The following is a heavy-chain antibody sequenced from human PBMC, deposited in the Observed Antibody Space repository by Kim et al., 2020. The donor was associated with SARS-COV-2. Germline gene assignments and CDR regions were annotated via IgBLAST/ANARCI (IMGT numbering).Heavy chain of an antibody. CDR1: GFTFSSYD. CDR2: IGTKADT. D-gene: IGHD1-20*01. V-gene: IGHV3-13*04. CDR3: ARGPIEEGIRATKGYFDL. Sequence: GGSLRLSCAASGFTFSSYDMHWVRQDTEKGLEWVSSIGTKADTYYPDSVKDRFTISRENAKDSFYLQMNSLRAEDTAVYYCARGPIEEGIRATKGYFDLWGRGTVVTVSS. J-gene: IGHJ2*01.